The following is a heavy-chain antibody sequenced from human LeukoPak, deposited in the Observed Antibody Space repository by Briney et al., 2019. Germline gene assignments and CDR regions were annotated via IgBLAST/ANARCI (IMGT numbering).Heavy chain of an antibody. CDR1: GGSFSSGDYC. V-gene: IGHV4-30-4*01. D-gene: IGHD3-10*01. Sequence: SQTLSLTCTVSGGSFSSGDYCWSWLRPPPGKGLEWIGYIYYSGSTYYNPSLKSRVTISLDTSKNQFSLRLTSVTAADTAVYYCARAIASSGSRLFDYWGQGTLVTVSS. CDR2: IYYSGST. J-gene: IGHJ4*02. CDR3: ARAIASSGSRLFDY.